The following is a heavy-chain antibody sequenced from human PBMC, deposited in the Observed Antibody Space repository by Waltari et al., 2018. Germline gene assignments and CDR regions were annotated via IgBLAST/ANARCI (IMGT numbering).Heavy chain of an antibody. Sequence: QVQVQESGPGLVKPSETVSLTCTVSGDSISNHFWTWIRQPPEKGLEWIGNIHYSGTTNYNPSLKSRVAISQDTSKNHLSLRLDSVTAADTALYFCVRGKLGFCTGSSCHLDLWGRGTLVTVSS. CDR3: VRGKLGFCTGSSCHLDL. CDR2: IHYSGTT. V-gene: IGHV4-59*11. CDR1: GDSISNHF. J-gene: IGHJ5*02. D-gene: IGHD2-8*02.